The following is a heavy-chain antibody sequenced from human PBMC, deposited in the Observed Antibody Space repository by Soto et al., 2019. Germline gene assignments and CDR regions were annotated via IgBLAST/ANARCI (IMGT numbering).Heavy chain of an antibody. J-gene: IGHJ5*02. CDR2: IYYSGST. Sequence: SQTLCLTCTVSGGSISDCGYYCSWIRQHPGKGLEWIGYIYYSGSTYYNPSLKSRVTISVDTSKSQFSLKLSSVTAADTAVYYCATKHPMLTPYTCSAPWGKGTLDPVSS. V-gene: IGHV4-31*03. CDR1: GGSISDCGYY. D-gene: IGHD2-15*01. CDR3: ATKHPMLTPYTCSAP.